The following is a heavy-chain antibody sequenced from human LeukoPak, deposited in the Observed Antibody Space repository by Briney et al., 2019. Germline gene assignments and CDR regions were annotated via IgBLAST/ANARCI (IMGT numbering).Heavy chain of an antibody. Sequence: ASVKVSCKASGYTFSSYAMTWVRQAPGQGLEWMGWISAYNGNTNYAQKLQGRVTMTTDTSTSTAYMELRSLRSDDTAVYYCARDLHAGSYDPDAFDIWGQGTMVTVSS. CDR1: GYTFSSYA. V-gene: IGHV1-18*01. CDR2: ISAYNGNT. J-gene: IGHJ3*02. D-gene: IGHD3-10*01. CDR3: ARDLHAGSYDPDAFDI.